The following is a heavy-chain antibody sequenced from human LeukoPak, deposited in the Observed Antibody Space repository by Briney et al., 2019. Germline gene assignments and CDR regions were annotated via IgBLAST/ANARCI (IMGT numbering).Heavy chain of an antibody. D-gene: IGHD3-22*01. V-gene: IGHV1-69*05. Sequence: GSSVKVSCKASGGTFSSYAISWVRQAPGQGLEWMGRIIPIFGTANYAQKFQGRVTITTDESTSTAYMELSSLRSEDTAVYYCARDTEPAGAGHYDRSGYWGQGTLVTVSS. J-gene: IGHJ4*02. CDR1: GGTFSSYA. CDR3: ARDTEPAGAGHYDRSGY. CDR2: IIPIFGTA.